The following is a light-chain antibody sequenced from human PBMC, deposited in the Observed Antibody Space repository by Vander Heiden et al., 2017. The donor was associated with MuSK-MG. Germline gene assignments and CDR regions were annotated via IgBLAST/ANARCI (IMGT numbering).Light chain of an antibody. CDR2: DVS. J-gene: IGLJ2*01. CDR3: CSYAGSYTLV. CDR1: SSDVGGYNY. Sequence: QSALTQPRSVSGSPGQSVTIPCPGTSSDVGGYNYVSWYQQHPGEAPKLMIYDVSKRPSGVPDRFSGSKPDNTASLTISGPQAEDEADYYCCSYAGSYTLVFGGGTQRTVL. V-gene: IGLV2-11*01.